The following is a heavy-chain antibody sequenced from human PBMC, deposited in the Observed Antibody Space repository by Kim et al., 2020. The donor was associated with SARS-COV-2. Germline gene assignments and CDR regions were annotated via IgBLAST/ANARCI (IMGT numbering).Heavy chain of an antibody. CDR3: ARDSRTWAHYYYYGMDV. CDR1: GGSISSGSYY. J-gene: IGHJ6*02. D-gene: IGHD2-8*01. V-gene: IGHV4-61*02. Sequence: SETLSLTCTVSGGSISSGSYYWSWIRQPAGKGLEWIGRIYTSGSTNYNPSLKSRVTISVDTSKNQFSLKLSSVTAADTAVYYCARDSRTWAHYYYYGMDVWGQGTTVTVSS. CDR2: IYTSGST.